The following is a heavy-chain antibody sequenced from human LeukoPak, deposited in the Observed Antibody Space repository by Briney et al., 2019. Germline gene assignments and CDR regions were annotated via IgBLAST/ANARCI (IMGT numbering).Heavy chain of an antibody. CDR1: GFRFSSYW. J-gene: IGHJ4*02. V-gene: IGHV3-74*01. Sequence: PGGSLRLSCAASGFRFSSYWMHWVRQAPGKGLVWVSRIDSYGSGTTCADSVKGRFTISRDNAKNTLYLQMNSLSAEDTAIYYCVRDGDGDYPVDSWGQGTLVTVSS. D-gene: IGHD4-17*01. CDR2: IDSYGSGT. CDR3: VRDGDGDYPVDS.